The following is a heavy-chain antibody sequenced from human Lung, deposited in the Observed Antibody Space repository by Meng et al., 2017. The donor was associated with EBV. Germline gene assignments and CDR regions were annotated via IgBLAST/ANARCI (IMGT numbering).Heavy chain of an antibody. V-gene: IGHV3-73*02. CDR2: IRSKANNYTT. J-gene: IGHJ4*02. CDR1: GFPFSGSA. CDR3: TSRSF. Sequence: VQLGESGGGLVQPGGSLKLSCAASGFPFSGSAMHWVRQASGKGLEWVGRIRSKANNYTTSFGASVEGRFTISRDDSNNTAYLQMNSLKTEDTAIYYCTSRSFWGQGTLVTVSS.